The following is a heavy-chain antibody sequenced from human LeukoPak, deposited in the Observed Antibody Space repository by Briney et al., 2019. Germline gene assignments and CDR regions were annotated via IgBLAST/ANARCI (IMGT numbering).Heavy chain of an antibody. J-gene: IGHJ4*02. D-gene: IGHD3-16*01. Sequence: PGGSLRLSCAASGNTLSGYWMHWVRQAPGKGLVWVSRINFDGSDTSYADFVKGRFTISRDNAKNTLFLQMNSLRAEDTAVYYCTRSLMDWGQGIRVTVSS. CDR2: INFDGSDT. V-gene: IGHV3-74*01. CDR3: TRSLMD. CDR1: GNTLSGYW.